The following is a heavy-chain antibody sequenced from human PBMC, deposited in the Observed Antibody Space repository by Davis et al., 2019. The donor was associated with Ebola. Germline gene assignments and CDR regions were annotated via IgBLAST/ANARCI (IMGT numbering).Heavy chain of an antibody. Sequence: PGGSLRLSCAASGFTFSSYAMSWVRQAPGKGLDWVSAISGSGGSTYYADSVKGRFTISRDNSKNTLYLQMNSLRAEDTTIYYCAKDKNYDFWSAYPQDAFDIWGQATMVTVSS. CDR1: GFTFSSYA. CDR3: AKDKNYDFWSAYPQDAFDI. D-gene: IGHD3-3*01. V-gene: IGHV3-23*01. J-gene: IGHJ3*02. CDR2: ISGSGGST.